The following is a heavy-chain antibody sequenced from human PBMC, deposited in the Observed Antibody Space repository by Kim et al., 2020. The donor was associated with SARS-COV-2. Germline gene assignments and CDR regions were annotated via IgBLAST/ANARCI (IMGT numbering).Heavy chain of an antibody. CDR3: AKVGGITIFGVVMPHSLSFDY. CDR2: ISYDGSNK. V-gene: IGHV3-30*18. J-gene: IGHJ4*02. D-gene: IGHD3-3*01. Sequence: GGSLRLSCAASGFTFSSYGMHWVRQAPGKGLEWVAVISYDGSNKYYADSVKGRFTISRDNSKNTLYLQMNSLRAEDTAVYYCAKVGGITIFGVVMPHSLSFDYWGQGTLVTVSS. CDR1: GFTFSSYG.